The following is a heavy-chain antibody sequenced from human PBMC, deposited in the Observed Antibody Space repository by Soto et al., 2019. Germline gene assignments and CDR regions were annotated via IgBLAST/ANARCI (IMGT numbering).Heavy chain of an antibody. CDR1: GGSISSYY. J-gene: IGHJ6*02. V-gene: IGHV4-59*01. CDR3: ASSNIAAAGFYYYGMDV. CDR2: IYYSGST. D-gene: IGHD6-13*01. Sequence: QVQLQESGPGLVKPSETLTLTCTVSGGSISSYYWSWIRQPPGKGLKWIGYIYYSGSTNYNPSLKSRVTISVDTSKNQFSLKLSSVTAADTAVYYCASSNIAAAGFYYYGMDVWGRGTTVTVSS.